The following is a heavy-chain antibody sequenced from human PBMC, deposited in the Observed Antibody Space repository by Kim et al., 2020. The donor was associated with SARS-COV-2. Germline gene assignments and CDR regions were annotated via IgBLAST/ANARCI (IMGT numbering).Heavy chain of an antibody. Sequence: VDAVKGRFTMSRDNAKNSLYLQMSSLRTEDTAIYYCAALDKVQVPGGIWGQGTLVTVSS. CDR3: AALDKVQVPGGI. V-gene: IGHV3-7*01. D-gene: IGHD3-10*01. J-gene: IGHJ4*02.